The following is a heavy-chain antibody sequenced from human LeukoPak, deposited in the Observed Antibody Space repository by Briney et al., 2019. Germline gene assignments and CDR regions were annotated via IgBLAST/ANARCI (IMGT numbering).Heavy chain of an antibody. CDR1: GFTFSDHY. J-gene: IGHJ4*02. CDR2: TRNKAKSYTT. D-gene: IGHD3-16*02. CDR3: AKGRLSDY. V-gene: IGHV3-72*01. Sequence: GGSLRLSCAASGFTFSDHYMDWVRQAPGKGLEWVARTRNKAKSYTTEYAASVKGRFVISRDDSKNSLYLEMNSLKTEDTAVYYCAKGRLSDYWGQGTLVTVSS.